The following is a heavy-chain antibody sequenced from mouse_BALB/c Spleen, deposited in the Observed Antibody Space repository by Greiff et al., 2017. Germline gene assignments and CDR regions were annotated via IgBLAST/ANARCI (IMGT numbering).Heavy chain of an antibody. V-gene: IGHV5-9-3*01. D-gene: IGHD3-2*01. J-gene: IGHJ3*01. Sequence: EVKLVESGGGLVKPGGSLKLSCAASGFTFSSYAMSWVRQTPEKRLEWVATISSGGSYTYYPDSVKGRFPISRDNAKNTMYLQMSSLRSEDTAMDYCERLEGVDSSGYGGFAYWGQGTLVTVSA. CDR1: GFTFSSYA. CDR3: ERLEGVDSSGYGGFAY. CDR2: ISSGGSYT.